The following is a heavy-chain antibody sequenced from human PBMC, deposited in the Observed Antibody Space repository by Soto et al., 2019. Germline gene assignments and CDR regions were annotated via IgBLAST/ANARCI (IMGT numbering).Heavy chain of an antibody. J-gene: IGHJ4*02. Sequence: VESLKISCKGSGYNFASHWIGWVLQTPGKGLEWMGTIYPSDSDTRYSPSFQGQVSISADKSINTAYLQWSSLKASDTAIYFCVRRSDFDISGYSDFDYWGQGTRVTVSS. D-gene: IGHD5-12*01. V-gene: IGHV5-51*01. CDR3: VRRSDFDISGYSDFDY. CDR2: IYPSDSDT. CDR1: GYNFASHW.